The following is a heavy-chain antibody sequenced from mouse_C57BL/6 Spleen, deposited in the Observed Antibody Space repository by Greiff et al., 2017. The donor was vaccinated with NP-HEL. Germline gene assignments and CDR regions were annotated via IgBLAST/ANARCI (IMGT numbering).Heavy chain of an antibody. V-gene: IGHV1-19*01. CDR1: GYTFTDYY. J-gene: IGHJ2*01. Sequence: EVQLQQSGPVLVKPGASVKMSCKASGYTFTDYYMNWVKQSHGKSLEWIGVINPYNGGTSYNQKFKGKATLTVDKSSSTAYMELNSLTSEDSAVYYCARRDYGSSYFDDWGQGTTLTVSS. CDR3: ARRDYGSSYFDD. CDR2: INPYNGGT. D-gene: IGHD1-1*01.